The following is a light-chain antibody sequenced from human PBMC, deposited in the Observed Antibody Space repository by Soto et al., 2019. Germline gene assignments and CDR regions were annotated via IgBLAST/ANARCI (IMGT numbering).Light chain of an antibody. J-gene: IGKJ5*01. CDR2: DAS. CDR3: QRYATSPIT. Sequence: EIVLTQSPATLSLSPVERATLSCMASQSVTSYLAWYQQRPGQAPRLLIYDASRRATGIPARFSGSGSGTDFTLTISRLEPEDFAVYYCQRYATSPITFGQGTRLEI. V-gene: IGKV3-11*01. CDR1: QSVTSY.